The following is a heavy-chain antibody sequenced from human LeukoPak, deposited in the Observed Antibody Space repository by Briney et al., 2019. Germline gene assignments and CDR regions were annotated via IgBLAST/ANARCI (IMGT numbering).Heavy chain of an antibody. J-gene: IGHJ4*02. Sequence: VKPSETLSLTCAVSGYSISSSSYYWGWIRQPPGKGLEWIGSIYYSGSTYYNPSLKSRVTISVDTSKNQFSLKLSSVTAADTAVYYCARRGERQQLPPDYWGQGTLVTVSS. CDR3: ARRGERQQLPPDY. D-gene: IGHD6-13*01. CDR1: GYSISSSSYY. V-gene: IGHV4-39*01. CDR2: IYYSGST.